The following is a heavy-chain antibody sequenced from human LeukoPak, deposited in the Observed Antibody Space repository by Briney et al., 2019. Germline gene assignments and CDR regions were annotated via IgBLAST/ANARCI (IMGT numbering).Heavy chain of an antibody. J-gene: IGHJ4*02. Sequence: SVKVSCKASGGIFSSYDISWVRQAPGQGLEWMGRIIPILGIVSYAQKFQGRVTITADKSTSTAYMELSSLRSEDSAVYYCARLVVTAIPVLDSWGLGTLVTVSS. D-gene: IGHD2-21*02. CDR3: ARLVVTAIPVLDS. V-gene: IGHV1-69*04. CDR1: GGIFSSYD. CDR2: IIPILGIV.